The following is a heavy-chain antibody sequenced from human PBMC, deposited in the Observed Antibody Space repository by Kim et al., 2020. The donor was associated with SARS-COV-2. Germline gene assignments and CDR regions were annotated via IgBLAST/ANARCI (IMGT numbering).Heavy chain of an antibody. CDR2: IYYSGST. CDR3: ARAFYYDSSGLRY. Sequence: SETLSLTCTVSGGSISSSSYYWGWIRQPPGKGLEWIGSIYYSGSTYYNPSLKSRVTISVDTSKNQFSLKLSSVTAADTAVYYCARAFYYDSSGLRYWGQGTLVTVSS. V-gene: IGHV4-39*07. D-gene: IGHD3-22*01. J-gene: IGHJ4*02. CDR1: GGSISSSSYY.